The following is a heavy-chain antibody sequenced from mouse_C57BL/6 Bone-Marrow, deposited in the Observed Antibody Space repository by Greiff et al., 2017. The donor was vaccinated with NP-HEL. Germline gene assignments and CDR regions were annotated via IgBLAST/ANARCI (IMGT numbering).Heavy chain of an antibody. D-gene: IGHD2-4*01. CDR2: ISSGGSYT. Sequence: EVTLVESGGDLVKPGGSLKLSCAASGFTFSSYGMSWVRQTPDKRLEWVATISSGGSYTYYPDSVKGRFPISRDNAKNTLYLQMSSLKSEDTAMYYCASPYDYDVAWFAYWGQGTLVTVSA. J-gene: IGHJ3*01. CDR1: GFTFSSYG. CDR3: ASPYDYDVAWFAY. V-gene: IGHV5-6*01.